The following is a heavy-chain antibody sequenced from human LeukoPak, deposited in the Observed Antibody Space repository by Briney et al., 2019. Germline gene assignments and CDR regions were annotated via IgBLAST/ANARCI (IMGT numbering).Heavy chain of an antibody. J-gene: IGHJ2*01. CDR1: GFTFSNYC. D-gene: IGHD2-21*02. Sequence: GGSLRLSCAASGFTFSNYCMSWVRQAPGKGLEWVANIKQDGSEKIYVDSVKGRFTISRDNAKNSLYLQMNSLRAEDTAVYYCAREGIVVVTDPYWYFDLWGRGTLVTVSS. CDR2: IKQDGSEK. CDR3: AREGIVVVTDPYWYFDL. V-gene: IGHV3-7*05.